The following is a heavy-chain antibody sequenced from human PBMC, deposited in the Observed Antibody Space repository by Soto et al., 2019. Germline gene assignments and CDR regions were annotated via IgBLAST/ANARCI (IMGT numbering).Heavy chain of an antibody. CDR1: GFTVRTNY. V-gene: IGHV3-53*01. Sequence: EVHLVESGGDLVQPGGSLRLSCAASGFTVRTNYMNWVRQAPGKGLQWVSVIHSDGTAYYADSVKGRFTISRDVSKNTLYRQLNSLRAEDTAIYYCVRDPFGTDNGGSADRDHWGQGTLVTVSS. CDR2: IHSDGTA. J-gene: IGHJ4*02. D-gene: IGHD6-25*01. CDR3: VRDPFGTDNGGSADRDH.